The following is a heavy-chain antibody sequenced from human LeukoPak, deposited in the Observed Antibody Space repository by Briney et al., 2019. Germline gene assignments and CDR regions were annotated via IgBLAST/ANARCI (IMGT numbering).Heavy chain of an antibody. J-gene: IGHJ5*02. Sequence: ASVKVSCKASGYTFTNYAISWVRQAPGQGLEWMGWISAYNGNTNYAQKLQGRVTMTTDTSTSTAYMELRSLRSDDTAVYYCARDPDTAMVAYNWFDPWGQGTLVTVSS. CDR3: ARDPDTAMVAYNWFDP. CDR1: GYTFTNYA. V-gene: IGHV1-18*01. CDR2: ISAYNGNT. D-gene: IGHD5-18*01.